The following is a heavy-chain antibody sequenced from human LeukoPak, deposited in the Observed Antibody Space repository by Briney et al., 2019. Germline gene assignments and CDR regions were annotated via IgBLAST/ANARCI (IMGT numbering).Heavy chain of an antibody. CDR3: AKDPISSGWYDGWFGP. CDR1: GFTFSSYA. V-gene: IGHV3-23*01. CDR2: ISGSGGST. D-gene: IGHD6-19*01. J-gene: IGHJ5*02. Sequence: GGSLRLSCAASGFTFSSYAMSWVRQAPGKGLEWVSAISGSGGSTYYADPVKGRFTISRDNSKNTLYLQMNSLRAEDTAVYYCAKDPISSGWYDGWFGPWGQGTLVTVSS.